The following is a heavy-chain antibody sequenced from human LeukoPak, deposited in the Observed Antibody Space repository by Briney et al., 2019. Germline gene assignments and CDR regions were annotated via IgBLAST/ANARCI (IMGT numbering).Heavy chain of an antibody. CDR3: ARQTGSGLFTLP. Sequence: SETLSLTCSVSGISISGSNSYWGWIRQPPGKRLEWIGSIYYTGNTYYNASIKSRVTISIDTSKNQISLRLTSVTATDTAMYYCARQTGSGLFTLPGGQGTLVTVSS. D-gene: IGHD3/OR15-3a*01. CDR1: GISISGSNSY. J-gene: IGHJ4*02. CDR2: IYYTGNT. V-gene: IGHV4-39*01.